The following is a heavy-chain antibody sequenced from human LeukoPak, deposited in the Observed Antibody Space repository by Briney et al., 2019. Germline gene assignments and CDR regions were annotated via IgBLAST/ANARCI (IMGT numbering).Heavy chain of an antibody. V-gene: IGHV3-21*01. D-gene: IGHD1-1*01. CDR3: ARDIGNWNIRGDY. CDR2: ISSSSSYI. Sequence: PGGSLRLSCAASGFTFSSYAMSWVRQAPGKGLEWVSSISSSSSYIYYADSVKGRFTISRDNAKNSLYLQMNSLRAEDTAVYYCARDIGNWNIRGDYWGQGTLVTVSS. J-gene: IGHJ4*02. CDR1: GFTFSSYA.